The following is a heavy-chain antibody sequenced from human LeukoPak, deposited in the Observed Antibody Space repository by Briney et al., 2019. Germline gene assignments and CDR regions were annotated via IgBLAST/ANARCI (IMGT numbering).Heavy chain of an antibody. V-gene: IGHV3-66*01. J-gene: IGHJ4*02. CDR1: GFNVSSNY. CDR2: IYSGGTT. D-gene: IGHD5-12*01. CDR3: ASGYSGYDKVY. Sequence: PGGSLRLSCAASGFNVSSNYMSWVRQAPGKGLEWVSIIYSGGTTSYADSVKGRFTISTDISKNTLYLQMNSLRAEDTAVYYCASGYSGYDKVYWGQGTLVTVSS.